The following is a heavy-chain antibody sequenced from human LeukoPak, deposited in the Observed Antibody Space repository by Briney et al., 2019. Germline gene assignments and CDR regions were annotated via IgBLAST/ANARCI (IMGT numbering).Heavy chain of an antibody. J-gene: IGHJ4*02. CDR2: IYTGGST. V-gene: IGHV4-61*02. Sequence: PSETLSLTCSVSGGSISRGTYFWSWIRQPAGKGLEWIGRIYTGGSTNYNPSLKSRVTMSVDTSKNQFSLKLSSVTAADTAVYYCARALSSSSDFDCWGQGTLVTVSS. CDR1: GGSISRGTYF. D-gene: IGHD6-6*01. CDR3: ARALSSSSDFDC.